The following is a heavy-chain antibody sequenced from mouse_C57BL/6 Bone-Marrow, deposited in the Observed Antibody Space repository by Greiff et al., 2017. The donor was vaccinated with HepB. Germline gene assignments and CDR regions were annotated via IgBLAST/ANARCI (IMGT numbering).Heavy chain of an antibody. V-gene: IGHV6-6*01. CDR1: GFTFSDAW. CDR3: NYYGSSTGFAY. J-gene: IGHJ3*01. CDR2: IRNKANNHAT. Sequence: EVHLVESGGGLVQPGGSMKLSCAASGFTFSDAWMDWVRQSPEKGLEWVAEIRNKANNHATYYAESVKGRFTISRDDSKSSVYLQMNSLRAEDTGIYYCNYYGSSTGFAYWGQGTLVTVSA. D-gene: IGHD1-1*01.